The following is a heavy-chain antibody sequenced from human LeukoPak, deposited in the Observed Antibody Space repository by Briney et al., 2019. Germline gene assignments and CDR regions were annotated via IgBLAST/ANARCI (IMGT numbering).Heavy chain of an antibody. CDR1: GGSISSSSYY. D-gene: IGHD4-17*01. V-gene: IGHV4-39*07. CDR3: ARVTYGDYYYYYYYMDV. CDR2: IYYSGST. J-gene: IGHJ6*03. Sequence: SETLSLTCTVSGGSISSSSYYWGWIRQPPGKGLEWIGSIYYSGSTYYNPSLKSRVTISVDTSKNQFSLKLSSVTAADTAVYYRARVTYGDYYYYYYYMDVWGKGTTVTVSS.